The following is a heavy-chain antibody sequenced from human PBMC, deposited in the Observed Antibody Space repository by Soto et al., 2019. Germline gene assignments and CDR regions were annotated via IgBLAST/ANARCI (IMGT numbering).Heavy chain of an antibody. V-gene: IGHV3-74*01. CDR3: ARGPYSSSHTYNWFDP. D-gene: IGHD6-13*01. CDR1: GFTFSTNW. Sequence: EVQLVESGGGLVQPGGSLRLSCAASGFTFSTNWMHWVRQAPGMGLVWVSRINSDGSSTTYADSVKGRFTISRDNAKNXRYLQMNSLRAEDTAVYYCARGPYSSSHTYNWFDPWGQGTLVTVSS. J-gene: IGHJ5*02. CDR2: INSDGSST.